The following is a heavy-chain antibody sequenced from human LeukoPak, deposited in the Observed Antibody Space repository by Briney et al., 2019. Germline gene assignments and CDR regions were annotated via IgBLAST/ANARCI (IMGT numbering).Heavy chain of an antibody. CDR1: GFTFRTSD. CDR3: ARGNTD. J-gene: IGHJ4*02. CDR2: ISSSSNTI. D-gene: IGHD4-17*01. V-gene: IGHV3-48*02. Sequence: GGSLRLSCVGSGFTFRTSDMNWVRQAPGKGLEWVSYISSSSNTIGYADSVKGRFTISRDNARDSLYLQMNSLSDEDTAVYFFARGNTDWGQGTQVTVSA.